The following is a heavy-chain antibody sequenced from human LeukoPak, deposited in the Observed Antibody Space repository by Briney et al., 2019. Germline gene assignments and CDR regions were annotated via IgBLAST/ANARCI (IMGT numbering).Heavy chain of an antibody. D-gene: IGHD5-18*01. CDR1: GDSISSGDYY. V-gene: IGHV4-30-4*01. CDR3: ARGYSFHAFDI. CDR2: IYYNGSP. J-gene: IGHJ3*02. Sequence: SETLSLTCTVSGDSISSGDYYWSWIRRPPGKALEWIGYIYYNGSPYSNPSLRSRLTMSVDTSKSQFSLKLTSVTAADTALYYCARGYSFHAFDIWGQGTVVTVSS.